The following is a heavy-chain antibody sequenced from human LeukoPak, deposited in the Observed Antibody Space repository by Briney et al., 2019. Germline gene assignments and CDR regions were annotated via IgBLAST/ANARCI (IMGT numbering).Heavy chain of an antibody. V-gene: IGHV4-34*01. D-gene: IGHD3-10*01. Sequence: SETLSLICAVYGGSFSGYYWSWIRQPPGKGLEWIGEINHSGSTNYNPSLKSRVTISVDTSKNQFSLKLSSVTAADTAVYYCARAPVPDYYGSGSYYKRGYYYYGMDVWGKGTTVTVSS. J-gene: IGHJ6*04. CDR2: INHSGST. CDR1: GGSFSGYY. CDR3: ARAPVPDYYGSGSYYKRGYYYYGMDV.